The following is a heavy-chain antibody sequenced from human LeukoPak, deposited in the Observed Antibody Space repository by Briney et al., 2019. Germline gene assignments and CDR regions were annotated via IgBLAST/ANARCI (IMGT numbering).Heavy chain of an antibody. Sequence: GGSLRLSCAASGFTFSGYAMSWVRQAPGKGLEWVSTISDNGGRTYYADSVKGRFTISRDNSKNTLFLQINSLRTEDTAVYYCARGGKCSDGKCYLIDYWGQGTLVTVSS. CDR3: ARGGKCSDGKCYLIDY. J-gene: IGHJ4*02. V-gene: IGHV3-23*01. CDR2: ISDNGGRT. D-gene: IGHD2-15*01. CDR1: GFTFSGYA.